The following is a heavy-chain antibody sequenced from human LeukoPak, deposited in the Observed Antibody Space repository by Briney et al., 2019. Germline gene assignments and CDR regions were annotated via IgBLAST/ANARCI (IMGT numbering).Heavy chain of an antibody. CDR1: EFTFSSYG. CDR2: ISYDGSNK. V-gene: IGHV3-30*18. J-gene: IGHJ4*02. Sequence: PGGSLRLSCAASEFTFSSYGMHWVRQAPGKGLEWVAVISYDGSNKYYADSVKGRFTISRDNSKNTLYLRMNSLRAEDTAVYYCAKDVFDYWGQGTLVTVSS. CDR3: AKDVFDY.